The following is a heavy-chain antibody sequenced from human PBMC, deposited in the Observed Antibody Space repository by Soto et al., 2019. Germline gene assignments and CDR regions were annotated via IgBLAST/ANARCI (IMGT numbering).Heavy chain of an antibody. Sequence: FTVSSNYMSRVRQAPGKGLEWVSVIYSGGSTYYADSVKGRFTISRHNSKNTLYLQMNSLRAEDTAVYYCASLWAVAGPNWGQGTLVTVSS. V-gene: IGHV3-53*04. CDR1: FTVSSNY. CDR2: IYSGGST. D-gene: IGHD6-19*01. CDR3: ASLWAVAGPN. J-gene: IGHJ4*02.